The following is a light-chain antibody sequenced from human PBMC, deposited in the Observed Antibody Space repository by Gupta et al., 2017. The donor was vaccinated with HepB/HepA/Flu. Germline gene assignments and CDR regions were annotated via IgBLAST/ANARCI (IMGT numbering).Light chain of an antibody. CDR3: QTWGTGIDVV. V-gene: IGLV4-69*01. CDR1: SGHSSYA. CDR2: LNSDGSH. J-gene: IGLJ2*01. Sequence: QLVLTQSPSASASLGASVKLTCTLSSGHSSYAIAWHQQQPEKGPRYLMKLNSDGSHSKGDGIPDRFSGSSSGAECYLTISSLQSEDEAEYYCQTWGTGIDVVFGGGTKLTVL.